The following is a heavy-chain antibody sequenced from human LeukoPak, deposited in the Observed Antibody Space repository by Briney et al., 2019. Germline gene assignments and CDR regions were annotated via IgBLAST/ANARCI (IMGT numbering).Heavy chain of an antibody. CDR1: GFTFSTYW. Sequence: GGSLRLSCAASGFTFSTYWMSWVRQAPGKGLERVANIKEDGSEKYYVDSVKGRFTISRDNAKNSVYLQMNSLRAEDTAVYYCARGTRDTIFGVVVRFYYYMDVWGKGTTVTVSS. CDR2: IKEDGSEK. V-gene: IGHV3-7*01. D-gene: IGHD3-3*01. J-gene: IGHJ6*03. CDR3: ARGTRDTIFGVVVRFYYYMDV.